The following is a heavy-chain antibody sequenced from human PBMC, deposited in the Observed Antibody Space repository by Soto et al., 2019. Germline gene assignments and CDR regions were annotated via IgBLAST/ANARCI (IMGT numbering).Heavy chain of an antibody. Sequence: GASVKVSCKASGYTFTSYGISWVRQAPGQGLEWMGWISAYNGNTNYAQKLQGRVTMTTDTSTSTAYMELRSLRSDDTAVYYCARVLSLILGYCSSTSCCKSKRFDPWGQGTLVTVSS. CDR3: ARVLSLILGYCSSTSCCKSKRFDP. CDR1: GYTFTSYG. J-gene: IGHJ5*02. CDR2: ISAYNGNT. D-gene: IGHD2-2*01. V-gene: IGHV1-18*01.